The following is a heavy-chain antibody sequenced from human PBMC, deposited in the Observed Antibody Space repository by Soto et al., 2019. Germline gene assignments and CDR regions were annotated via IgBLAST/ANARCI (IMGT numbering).Heavy chain of an antibody. CDR2: ISGSGGST. CDR1: GFTFSSYA. CDR3: AKTYYHRSGAPKPFDP. D-gene: IGHD3-10*01. Sequence: PGGSLRLSCAASGFTFSSYAMSWVRQAPGKGLEWVSAISGSGGSTYYADSVKGRFTISRDNSKNTLYLQMNSLRAEDTAVYYCAKTYYHRSGAPKPFDPWGQGTLVTVSS. J-gene: IGHJ5*02. V-gene: IGHV3-23*01.